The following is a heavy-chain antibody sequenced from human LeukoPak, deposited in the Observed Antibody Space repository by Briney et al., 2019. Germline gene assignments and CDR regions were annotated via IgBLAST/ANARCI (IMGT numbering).Heavy chain of an antibody. V-gene: IGHV3-66*01. Sequence: GGSLRLSCAASGFTVSSNYMSWVRQAPGKGLEWVSVIYSGGSTYYADSVKGRFTISRDNSKNTLYLQMNSLRAEDTAVYYCASSALWFGELWPDYWGQGTLVTVSS. J-gene: IGHJ4*02. D-gene: IGHD3-10*01. CDR2: IYSGGST. CDR3: ASSALWFGELWPDY. CDR1: GFTVSSNY.